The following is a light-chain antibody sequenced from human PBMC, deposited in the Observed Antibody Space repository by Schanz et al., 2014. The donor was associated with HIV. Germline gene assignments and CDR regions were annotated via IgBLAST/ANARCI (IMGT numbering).Light chain of an antibody. Sequence: EIVMTQSPATLSVSPGERAALSCRASQSVSSSYLAWYQQKPGQAPRLLIYGASRRANGIPDRFSGSGSGTDFTLTISRLEPEDFAVYYCQHYGSSFGPGTKVDIK. V-gene: IGKV3-20*01. CDR2: GAS. CDR1: QSVSSSY. J-gene: IGKJ3*01. CDR3: QHYGSS.